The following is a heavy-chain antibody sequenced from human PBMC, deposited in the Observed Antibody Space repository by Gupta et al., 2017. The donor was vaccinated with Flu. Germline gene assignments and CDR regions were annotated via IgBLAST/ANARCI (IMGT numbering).Heavy chain of an antibody. CDR3: ARLGSDSSGARDY. CDR1: FRSYW. V-gene: IGHV3-7*01. Sequence: FRSYWMSWVRQATGKGLEWVANIKEDGSEKYYVVSVRGRFTITRDNAENSLDLQRKSLRIEDTAVYYCARLGSDSSGARDYWGQGTLVTVSS. J-gene: IGHJ4*02. D-gene: IGHD3-22*01. CDR2: IKEDGSEK.